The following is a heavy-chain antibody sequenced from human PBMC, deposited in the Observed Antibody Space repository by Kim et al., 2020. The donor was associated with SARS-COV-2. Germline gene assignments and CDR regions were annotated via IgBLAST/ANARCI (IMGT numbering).Heavy chain of an antibody. CDR1: GYTFTSYG. V-gene: IGHV1-18*01. J-gene: IGHJ6*02. CDR2: ISAYNGNT. Sequence: ASVKVSCKASGYTFTSYGISWVRQAPGQGLEWMGWISAYNGNTNYAQKLQGRVTMTTDTSTSTAYMELRSLRSDDTAVYYCARGLGRAGTEYYYYGMDVWGQGTTVTVSS. CDR3: ARGLGRAGTEYYYYGMDV. D-gene: IGHD6-13*01.